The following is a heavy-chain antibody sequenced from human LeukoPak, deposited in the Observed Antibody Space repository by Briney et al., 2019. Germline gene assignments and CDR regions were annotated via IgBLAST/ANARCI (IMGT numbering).Heavy chain of an antibody. Sequence: GGSLRLSCSASGFTFSSYWMHWVRQAPGKGLVWVSRINSDGSSTSYADSVKGRFTISRDNAKNTLYLQMNSLRAEDTAVNYCARGMVVLDAFDIWGQGTMVTVSS. D-gene: IGHD2-15*01. V-gene: IGHV3-74*01. CDR2: INSDGSST. J-gene: IGHJ3*02. CDR3: ARGMVVLDAFDI. CDR1: GFTFSSYW.